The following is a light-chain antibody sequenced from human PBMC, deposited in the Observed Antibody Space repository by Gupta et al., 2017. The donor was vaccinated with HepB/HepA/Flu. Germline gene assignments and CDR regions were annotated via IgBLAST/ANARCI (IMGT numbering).Light chain of an antibody. CDR1: QSIRKY. V-gene: IGKV1-39*01. Sequence: DIQMTQSPSSLSVSVGDRVTITCRASQSIRKYLNWYQQKPGKAPKLLIYSASTVKNGVPSRFSGSGSGTEFTLTISSRQPEDFAVYYCQQRLNTPFPFGQGTQLDIK. CDR2: SAS. CDR3: QQRLNTPFP. J-gene: IGKJ5*01.